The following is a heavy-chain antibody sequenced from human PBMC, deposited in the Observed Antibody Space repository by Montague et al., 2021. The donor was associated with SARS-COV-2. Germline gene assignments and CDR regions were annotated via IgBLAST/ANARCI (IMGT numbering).Heavy chain of an antibody. CDR2: INHGGST. J-gene: IGHJ4*02. CDR3: ARDTPGY. V-gene: IGHV4-34*01. CDR1: GGSFSDYH. Sequence: SETLSLTCAVYGGSFSDYHWSWIRQPPGGGLEWIGRINHGGSTKYNPSLKSRVTTSIDTSKNQFSLKLSSVTAADTAVYYCARDTPGYWGQGTLVTVSS. D-gene: IGHD2-2*03.